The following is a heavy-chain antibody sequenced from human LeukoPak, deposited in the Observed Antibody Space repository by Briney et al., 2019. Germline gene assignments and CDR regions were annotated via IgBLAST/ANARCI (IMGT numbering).Heavy chain of an antibody. CDR2: IKQDGSEK. CDR1: GFTFSSYW. V-gene: IGHV3-7*01. D-gene: IGHD6-19*01. CDR3: ARIAVAGIDY. J-gene: IGHJ4*02. Sequence: GGSLRLSCADSGFTFSSYWMTWVRQAPGKGLEWVANIKQDGSEKYYVDSVKGRFTISRDNAKNSLYLQMNSLRAEDTAVYYCARIAVAGIDYWGQGTLVTVSS.